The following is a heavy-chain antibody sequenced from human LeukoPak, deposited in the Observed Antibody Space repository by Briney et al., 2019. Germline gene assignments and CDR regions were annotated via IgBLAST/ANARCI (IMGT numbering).Heavy chain of an antibody. Sequence: GESLKISCKGSGYSFTSYWIGWVRQMPGKGLEWMGIIYPGDSDTRYSPSFQGQVTISADKSISTAYLQWSSLKASDTAMYYCARLHWHSGSYFYFDYWGQGTLVTVSS. CDR1: GYSFTSYW. V-gene: IGHV5-51*01. J-gene: IGHJ4*02. CDR3: ARLHWHSGSYFYFDY. D-gene: IGHD1-26*01. CDR2: IYPGDSDT.